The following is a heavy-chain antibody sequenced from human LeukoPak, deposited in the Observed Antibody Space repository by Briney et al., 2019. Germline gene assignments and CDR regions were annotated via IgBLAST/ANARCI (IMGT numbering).Heavy chain of an antibody. CDR3: AKDPALRRFDP. J-gene: IGHJ5*02. CDR2: ISGSGDIT. Sequence: PGGSLRLSCAASGFTFSSYAMSWVRQAPGKGLEWVSSISGSGDITFYADSVKGRFTISRDNPKNTLYLQMNSLRAEDMAVYYCAKDPALRRFDPWGQGTLVTVSS. D-gene: IGHD3-16*01. CDR1: GFTFSSYA. V-gene: IGHV3-23*01.